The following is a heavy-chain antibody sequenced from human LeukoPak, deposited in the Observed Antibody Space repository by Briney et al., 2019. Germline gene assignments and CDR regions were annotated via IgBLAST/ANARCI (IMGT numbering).Heavy chain of an antibody. CDR2: INPNSGGT. CDR3: ARGDREYYDSSGYFVH. Sequence: ASVKVSCKASGYTFTGYYMHWVRQAPGQGLEWMGWINPNSGGTNYARKFQGRVTMTRDTSISTAYMELSRLRSDDTAVYYCARGDREYYDSSGYFVHWGQGTLVTVSS. D-gene: IGHD3-22*01. J-gene: IGHJ4*02. CDR1: GYTFTGYY. V-gene: IGHV1-2*02.